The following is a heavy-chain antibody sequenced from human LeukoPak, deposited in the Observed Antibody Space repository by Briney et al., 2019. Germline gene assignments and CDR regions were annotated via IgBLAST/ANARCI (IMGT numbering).Heavy chain of an antibody. CDR2: ISSSGSTI. CDR3: ARLRRAPSFDY. Sequence: PGKSLRLSCAASGFSFNNYAMNWVRQAPGKGLEWVSYISSSGSTIYYADSVKGRFTISRDNAKNSLYLQMNSLRAEDTAVYYCARLRRAPSFDYWGQGTLVTVSS. J-gene: IGHJ4*02. D-gene: IGHD4-17*01. CDR1: GFSFNNYA. V-gene: IGHV3-48*03.